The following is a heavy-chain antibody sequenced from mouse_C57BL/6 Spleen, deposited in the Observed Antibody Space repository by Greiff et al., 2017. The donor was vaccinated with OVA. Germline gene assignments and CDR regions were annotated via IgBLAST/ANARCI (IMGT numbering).Heavy chain of an antibody. V-gene: IGHV1-81*01. CDR1: GYTFTSYG. J-gene: IGHJ2*01. CDR3: ARGSNYFDY. CDR2: IYPRSGNT. Sequence: VPLPPSGAELARPGASVQLSCKASGYTFTSYGISWVKQRTGQGLEWIGEIYPRSGNTYYNEKFKGKATLTADKSSSTAYMELRSLTSEDSAVYFCARGSNYFDYWGQGTTLTVSS. D-gene: IGHD1-1*01.